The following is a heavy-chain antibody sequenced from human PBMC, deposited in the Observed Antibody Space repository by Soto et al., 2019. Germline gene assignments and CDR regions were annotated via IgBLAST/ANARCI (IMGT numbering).Heavy chain of an antibody. Sequence: QVQLVQSGAEEKKPGASVKVSCKASGYTFTSYAMHWVRQAPGQRLEWMGWINAGNGNTKYSQKFQGRVTITRDTSAGKAYMELSSMRSEDTAVYYCARAVAVPADFDYWGQGTLVTVSS. CDR3: ARAVAVPADFDY. CDR2: INAGNGNT. CDR1: GYTFTSYA. D-gene: IGHD6-19*01. V-gene: IGHV1-3*05. J-gene: IGHJ4*02.